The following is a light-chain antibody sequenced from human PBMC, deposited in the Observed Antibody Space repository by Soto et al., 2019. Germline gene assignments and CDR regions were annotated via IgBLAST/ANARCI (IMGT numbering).Light chain of an antibody. J-gene: IGLJ1*01. CDR3: QVWDSGTGV. CDR2: RDV. Sequence: SYELTQPPSVSVALGQTATITCGGDYIGAKSVHWYQQKPGQAPDLVIFRDVNRPSGIPERFSGSESGNTATLTITRAQVEDEAQYFCQVWDSGTGVFGPGTKVTVL. V-gene: IGLV3-9*01. CDR1: YIGAKS.